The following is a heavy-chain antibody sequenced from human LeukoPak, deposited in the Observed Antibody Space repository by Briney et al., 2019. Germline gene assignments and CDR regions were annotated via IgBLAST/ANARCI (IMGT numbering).Heavy chain of an antibody. Sequence: ASVKVSCKASGYTFTTYDINWVRQATGQGLEWMGGMNPNSGNTAYAQTFQGRVTMSRDTSISTAYMELSSLRSEDTAVYYCARLPKYSRPLDYWGQGTLVTVSS. D-gene: IGHD6-6*01. CDR1: GYTFTTYD. CDR2: MNPNSGNT. CDR3: ARLPKYSRPLDY. J-gene: IGHJ4*02. V-gene: IGHV1-8*01.